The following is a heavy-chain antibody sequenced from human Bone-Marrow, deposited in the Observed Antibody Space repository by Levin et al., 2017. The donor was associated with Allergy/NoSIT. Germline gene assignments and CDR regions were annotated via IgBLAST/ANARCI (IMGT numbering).Heavy chain of an antibody. CDR2: ISSRSDVA. CDR3: AIAHTPIQDIMAGPAAMGFDY. V-gene: IGHV3-48*02. D-gene: IGHD2-2*01. CDR1: GFTFSAHS. Sequence: GESLKISCAASGFTFSAHSMNWVRQAPGKGLEWVSYISSRSDVADYADSVRGRFTISRDNAKNSLYLQMNSLRDEDTAMYYCAIAHTPIQDIMAGPAAMGFDYWGQGTLLTVSS. J-gene: IGHJ4*02.